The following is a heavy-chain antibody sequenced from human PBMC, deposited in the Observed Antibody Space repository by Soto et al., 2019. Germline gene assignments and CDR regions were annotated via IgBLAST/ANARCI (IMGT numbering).Heavy chain of an antibody. J-gene: IGHJ4*02. CDR3: ARVRLAFPFPDYFDS. D-gene: IGHD3-3*02. Sequence: GGSLRLSCAASGFTFSLYPMHWVRQAPGKGLEWVAVISDDGKNKYYADSVEGRVTISRDNSKNTLFLQMNSLRAEDTAVYYCARVRLAFPFPDYFDSWGQGTLVTVSS. V-gene: IGHV3-30*04. CDR2: ISDDGKNK. CDR1: GFTFSLYP.